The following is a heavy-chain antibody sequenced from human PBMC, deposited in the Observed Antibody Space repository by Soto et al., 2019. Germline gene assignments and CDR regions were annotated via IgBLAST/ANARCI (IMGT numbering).Heavy chain of an antibody. CDR2: IYYSGST. CDR1: GGSISSYY. V-gene: IGHV4-59*08. D-gene: IGHD3-16*01. Sequence: SETLSLTCTVSGGSISSYYWSWIRQPPGKGLEWIGYIYYSGSTNYNPSLKSRVTISVDTSKNQFSLKLSSVTAADTAVYYCARLGVWGELFGVGYYYMDVWDKGTTVTVSS. CDR3: ARLGVWGELFGVGYYYMDV. J-gene: IGHJ6*03.